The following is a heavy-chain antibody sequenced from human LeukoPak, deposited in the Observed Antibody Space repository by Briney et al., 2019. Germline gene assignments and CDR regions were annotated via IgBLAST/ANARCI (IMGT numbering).Heavy chain of an antibody. CDR1: GFTFSSYA. J-gene: IGHJ4*01. Sequence: PGGSLRLSCAASGFTFSSYAMNWVRQALGKGLKWVSGFRGSGVATFYADSVKGRFTISRDNSKNTLYLQMNSLTADDTALYYCAKDLWFGGSAFDSWGQGTLVTVSS. CDR3: AKDLWFGGSAFDS. D-gene: IGHD3-10*01. V-gene: IGHV3-23*01. CDR2: FRGSGVAT.